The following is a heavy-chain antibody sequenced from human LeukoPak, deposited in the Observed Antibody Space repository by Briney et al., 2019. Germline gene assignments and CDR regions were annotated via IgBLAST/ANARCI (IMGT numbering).Heavy chain of an antibody. CDR1: GFTFSSYS. D-gene: IGHD2-15*01. CDR3: AGDLSWTVAGYMDV. Sequence: GGSLGLSCAASGFTFSSYSMNWVRQAPGKGLEWVSSVSSSSSYIYYADSVKGRFTISRDNAKNSLYLQMNSLRAEDTAVYYCAGDLSWTVAGYMDVWGKGTTVTVSS. J-gene: IGHJ6*03. CDR2: VSSSSSYI. V-gene: IGHV3-21*01.